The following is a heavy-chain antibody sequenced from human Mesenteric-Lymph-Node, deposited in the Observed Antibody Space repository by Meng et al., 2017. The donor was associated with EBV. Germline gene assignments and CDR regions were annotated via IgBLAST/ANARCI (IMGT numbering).Heavy chain of an antibody. CDR2: ISSSSSYI. D-gene: IGHD2-15*01. J-gene: IGHJ6*02. V-gene: IGHV3-21*01. Sequence: EVQLVESGGGLVKPGGFLRLSCAASGFTFSSYSMNWVRQAPGKGLEWVSFISSSSSYIYYADSVKGRFTISRDNAKNSLYLQMNSLRAEDTAVYYCARDSGLVVVANYGMDVWGQGTTVTVSS. CDR1: GFTFSSYS. CDR3: ARDSGLVVVANYGMDV.